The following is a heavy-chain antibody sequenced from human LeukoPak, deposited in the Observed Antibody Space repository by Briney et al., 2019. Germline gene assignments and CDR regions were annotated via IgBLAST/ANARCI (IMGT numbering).Heavy chain of an antibody. J-gene: IGHJ6*03. CDR3: GADSGTHKDYYYYMDV. CDR1: GYTFTSYD. V-gene: IGHV1-8*01. Sequence: ASVKVSCKASGYTFTSYDINWVRQATGQGLEWMGWMNPNSGNTGYAQKFQGRVTMTRNTSISTAYMELSSLRSEDTAVYYCGADSGTHKDYYYYMDVWGKGTTVTVSS. CDR2: MNPNSGNT. D-gene: IGHD1-26*01.